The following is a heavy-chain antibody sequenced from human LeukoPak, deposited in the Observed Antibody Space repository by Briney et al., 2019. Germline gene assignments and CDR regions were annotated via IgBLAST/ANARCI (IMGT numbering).Heavy chain of an antibody. CDR2: INPSGGST. CDR3: ARVREYYYGSGSFLDGMDV. CDR1: GYTFTSYY. D-gene: IGHD3-10*01. Sequence: ASVKVSCKASGYTFTSYYMHWVRQAPGQGLEWMGIINPSGGSTSYPQKFQGRVTMTRDTSTSTVYMELSSLRSEDTAVYYCARVREYYYGSGSFLDGMDVWGQGTTVTVSS. J-gene: IGHJ6*02. V-gene: IGHV1-46*01.